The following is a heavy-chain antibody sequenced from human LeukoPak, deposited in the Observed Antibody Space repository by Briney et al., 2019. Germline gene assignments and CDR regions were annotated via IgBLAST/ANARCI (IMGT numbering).Heavy chain of an antibody. D-gene: IGHD3-10*01. V-gene: IGHV4-34*01. CDR2: IDHSGST. J-gene: IGHJ4*02. CDR1: GGSFSGNY. CDR3: ARRILGYYYGSGSRFDY. Sequence: SETLSLTCAVYGGSFSGNYWSWIRQPPGKGLEWIGEIDHSGSTNSNPSLKSRVTISVDTSKNQFSLKLSSVTAADTAVYYCARRILGYYYGSGSRFDYWGQGTLVTVSS.